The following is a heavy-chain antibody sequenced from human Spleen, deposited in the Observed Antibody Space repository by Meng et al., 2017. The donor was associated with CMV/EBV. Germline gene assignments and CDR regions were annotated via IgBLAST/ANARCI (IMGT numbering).Heavy chain of an antibody. CDR2: ISSTSSSI. CDR3: ARTGSFDY. Sequence: GESLKIARAASGFTFSTYSMNWVRQAPGKGLEWVSYISSTSSSINYADSVKGRFTISRDNAKNSLYPQLNSLRAEDTAVYYFARTGSFDYWGQGTLVTVSS. CDR1: GFTFSTYS. J-gene: IGHJ4*02. D-gene: IGHD1-14*01. V-gene: IGHV3-48*04.